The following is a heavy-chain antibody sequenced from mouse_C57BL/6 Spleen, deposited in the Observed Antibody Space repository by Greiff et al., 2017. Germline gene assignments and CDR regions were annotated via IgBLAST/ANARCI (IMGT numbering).Heavy chain of an antibody. CDR2: IYPGDGDT. V-gene: IGHV1-80*01. CDR3: ARFGAGSAMDY. Sequence: VQGVESGAELVKPGASVKISCKASGYAFSSYWMNWVKQRPGKGLEWIGQIYPGDGDTNYNGKFKGKATLTADKSSSTAYMQLSSLTSEDSAVYFCARFGAGSAMDYWGQGTSVTVSS. D-gene: IGHD3-3*01. J-gene: IGHJ4*01. CDR1: GYAFSSYW.